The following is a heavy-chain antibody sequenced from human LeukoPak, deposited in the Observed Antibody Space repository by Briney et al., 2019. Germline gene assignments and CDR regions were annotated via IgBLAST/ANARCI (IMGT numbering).Heavy chain of an antibody. CDR2: ISSSSSYI. Sequence: GGSLRLSCAASRFTFSSYSMNWVRQAPGKGLEWVSSISSSSSYIYYADSVKGRFTISRDNAKNSLYLQMNSLRAEDTAVYYCARSRRSRDGYNYSPPDYWGQGTLVTVSS. V-gene: IGHV3-21*01. D-gene: IGHD5-24*01. CDR3: ARSRRSRDGYNYSPPDY. CDR1: RFTFSSYS. J-gene: IGHJ4*02.